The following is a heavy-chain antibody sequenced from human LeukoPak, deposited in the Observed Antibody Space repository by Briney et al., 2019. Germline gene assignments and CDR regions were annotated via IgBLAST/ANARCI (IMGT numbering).Heavy chain of an antibody. CDR2: MNPNSGNT. D-gene: IGHD3-10*01. CDR3: ARDGDYYGLGNFDY. CDR1: GYTFTNYD. J-gene: IGHJ4*02. Sequence: ASVKVSCKTSGYTFTNYDINWVRQATGQGLEWMGWMNPNSGNTGYAQKFQGRVTITRDTSISTAYMELSSLRSEDTAVYYCARDGDYYGLGNFDYWGQGTLVTVSS. V-gene: IGHV1-8*03.